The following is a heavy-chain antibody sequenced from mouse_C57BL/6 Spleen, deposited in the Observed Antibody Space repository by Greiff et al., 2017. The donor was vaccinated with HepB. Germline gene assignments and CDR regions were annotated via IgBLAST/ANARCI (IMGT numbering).Heavy chain of an antibody. CDR2: INPSNGGT. Sequence: QVQLQQPGTELVKPGASVKLSCKASGYTFTSYWMHWVKQRPGQGLEWIGNINPSNGGTNYNEKFKSKATLTVDKSSSTAYMQLSSLTSEDSAVYYCARGGGGVVTTEAWFAYWGQGTLVTVSA. CDR1: GYTFTSYW. J-gene: IGHJ3*01. D-gene: IGHD2-2*01. CDR3: ARGGGGVVTTEAWFAY. V-gene: IGHV1-53*01.